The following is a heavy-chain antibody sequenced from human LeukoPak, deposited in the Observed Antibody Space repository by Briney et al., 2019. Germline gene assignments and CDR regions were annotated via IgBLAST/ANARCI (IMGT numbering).Heavy chain of an antibody. CDR3: ARDSSGYYHATGFDY. V-gene: IGHV4-31*03. CDR2: IYYSGST. Sequence: SQTLSLTCTVSGGSISSGGYYWSWIRQHPGKGLEWIGYIYYSGSTYYNPSLKSRVTISVDTSKNQFSLKLSSVTAADTAVYYCARDSSGYYHATGFDYWGQGTLVTVSS. D-gene: IGHD3-22*01. J-gene: IGHJ4*02. CDR1: GGSISSGGYY.